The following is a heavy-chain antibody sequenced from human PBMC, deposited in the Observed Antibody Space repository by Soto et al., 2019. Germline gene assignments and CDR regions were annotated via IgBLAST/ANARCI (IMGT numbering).Heavy chain of an antibody. V-gene: IGHV3-30-3*01. CDR3: ARDANGMDV. J-gene: IGHJ6*02. Sequence: QVQLVESGGGVVQPGRSLRLSCAASGFTFSSYAMHWVRQAPGKGLEWVAVISYDGSNKYYADSVKGRFTISSDNSKNTLYLQMNSLRAEDTAVYYCARDANGMDVWGQGTTVTVSS. CDR2: ISYDGSNK. CDR1: GFTFSSYA.